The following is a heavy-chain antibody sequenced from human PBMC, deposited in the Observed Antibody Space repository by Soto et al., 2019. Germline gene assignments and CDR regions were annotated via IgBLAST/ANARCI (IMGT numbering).Heavy chain of an antibody. D-gene: IGHD1-1*01. CDR1: GGTFSSYA. CDR2: IIPIFGTA. V-gene: IGHV1-69*13. Sequence: SVQVFSKAAGGTFSSYAISCVRQAPGQGLEWMGWIIPIFGTANYAQKFQGRVTITADESTSTAYMELGSLRSEDTAVYYCARDEAWRYNWNGGNPYYYYGMDVWGQGTTVTVSS. J-gene: IGHJ6*02. CDR3: ARDEAWRYNWNGGNPYYYYGMDV.